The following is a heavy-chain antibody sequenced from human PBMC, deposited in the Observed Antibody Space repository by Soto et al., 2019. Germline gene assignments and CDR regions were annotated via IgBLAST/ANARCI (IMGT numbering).Heavy chain of an antibody. J-gene: IGHJ6*02. CDR2: IIPIFGTA. D-gene: IGHD3-9*01. CDR3: ARTTSGYIGYYYYGMDV. CDR1: GGTFSSYA. Sequence: QVQLVQSGAEVKKPGSSVKVSCKASGGTFSSYAISWVRQAPGQGLEWMGGIIPIFGTANYAQKFQGRVTITADESTSTAYMELSSLRSEDTAVYYCARTTSGYIGYYYYGMDVWGQGTTVTVSS. V-gene: IGHV1-69*12.